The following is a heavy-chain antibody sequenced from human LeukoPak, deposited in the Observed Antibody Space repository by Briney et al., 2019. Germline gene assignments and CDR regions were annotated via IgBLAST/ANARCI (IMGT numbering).Heavy chain of an antibody. V-gene: IGHV3-23*01. J-gene: IGHJ5*02. Sequence: GGSLRLSCAASGFTFSSYAMSWVRQAPGKGLEWVSAISGSGGSTYYADSVKGRFTISRDNSKNTLYLQMNSLRAEDTAVYYCAKDSGIWFGEEDDWFDPWGQGTLVTVSS. CDR2: ISGSGGST. CDR1: GFTFSSYA. D-gene: IGHD3-10*01. CDR3: AKDSGIWFGEEDDWFDP.